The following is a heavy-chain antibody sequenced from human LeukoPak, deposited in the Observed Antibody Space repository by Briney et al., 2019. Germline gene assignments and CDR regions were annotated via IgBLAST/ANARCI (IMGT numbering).Heavy chain of an antibody. CDR3: ARDISYGARRDAFDI. J-gene: IGHJ3*02. Sequence: SETLSLTCTVSGGSISSYYWSWIRQPPGKGLEWIGYIYYSGSTNYNPSLKSRVTISVDTSKNQFSLKLSSVTAADTAVYYCARDISYGARRDAFDIWGQGTMVTVSS. V-gene: IGHV4-59*01. D-gene: IGHD4-17*01. CDR1: GGSISSYY. CDR2: IYYSGST.